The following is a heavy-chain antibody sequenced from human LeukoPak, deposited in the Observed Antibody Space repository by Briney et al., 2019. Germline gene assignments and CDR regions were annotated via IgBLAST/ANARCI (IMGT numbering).Heavy chain of an antibody. V-gene: IGHV1-2*02. CDR2: INPNSGGT. J-gene: IGHJ4*02. CDR3: ARGDVREDIVVVPAATKSDY. CDR1: GYTFTGYY. Sequence: ASVKVSCKASGYTFTGYYMHWVRQAPGQGLEWMGWINPNSGGTNYAQKFQGRVTMTRDTSISTAYMELSRLRSDDTAVYYCARGDVREDIVVVPAATKSDYWGQGTLVTVSS. D-gene: IGHD2-2*01.